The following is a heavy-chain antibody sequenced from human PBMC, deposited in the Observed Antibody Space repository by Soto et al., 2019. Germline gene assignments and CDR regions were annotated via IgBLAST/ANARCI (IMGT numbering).Heavy chain of an antibody. Sequence: HLVQSGPEVKKPGASITVSCKTSGDTFTNFGLSWVRQAPGQGLEWMGWIATYNSNRNYAQKFQVRLTLTTDKSTSTAYMELKSLRYDDTAVYYCATVLRGVVNWFDPWGQGTLVTVSS. CDR3: ATVLRGVVNWFDP. J-gene: IGHJ5*02. CDR2: IATYNSNR. CDR1: GDTFTNFG. V-gene: IGHV1-18*01. D-gene: IGHD3-10*01.